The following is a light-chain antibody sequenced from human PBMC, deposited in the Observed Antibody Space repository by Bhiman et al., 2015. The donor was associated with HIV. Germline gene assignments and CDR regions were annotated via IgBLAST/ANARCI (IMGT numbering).Light chain of an antibody. V-gene: IGLV2-23*02. CDR2: EVT. Sequence: QSALTQPASMSGSPGQSITISCTGTSSDIGSYTLVSWYQQHPGKAPKLLIYEVTKRPSGVSNRFSGSKSGNTASLTISGLQAEDEGDYYCCSYAGTSTYVVFGGGTKLTVL. CDR1: SSDIGSYTL. CDR3: CSYAGTSTYVV. J-gene: IGLJ2*01.